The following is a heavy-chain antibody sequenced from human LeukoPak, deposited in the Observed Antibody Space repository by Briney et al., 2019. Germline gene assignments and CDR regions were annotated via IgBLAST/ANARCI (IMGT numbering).Heavy chain of an antibody. CDR2: IRYDGSNK. J-gene: IGHJ4*02. V-gene: IGHV3-30*02. CDR3: AKDRLAYYYDSSGPVD. D-gene: IGHD3-22*01. CDR1: GFTFSSYG. Sequence: GGSLRLSCAASGFTFSSYGMHWVRQAPGKGLEWVAFIRYDGSNKYYADSVKGRFTISRDNSKNTLYLQMNSLRAEDTAVYYCAKDRLAYYYDSSGPVDWGQGTLVTVSS.